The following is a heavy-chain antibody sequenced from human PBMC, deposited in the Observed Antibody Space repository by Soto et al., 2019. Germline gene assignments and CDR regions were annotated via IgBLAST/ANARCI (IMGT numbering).Heavy chain of an antibody. Sequence: EVQLLESGGGLVQPGGSLRLSCAASGFTFSSYAMSWVRQAPGKGLEWVAAISGSGGSTYYADSVKGRFTISRDNAKNQLYLQMNSLRAEDTAVYYCAKGTSGSYYPPPLDYWGQGTLVTVSS. V-gene: IGHV3-23*01. D-gene: IGHD1-26*01. J-gene: IGHJ4*02. CDR3: AKGTSGSYYPPPLDY. CDR1: GFTFSSYA. CDR2: ISGSGGST.